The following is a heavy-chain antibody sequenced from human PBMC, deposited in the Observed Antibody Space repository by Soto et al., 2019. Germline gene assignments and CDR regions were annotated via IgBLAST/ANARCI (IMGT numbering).Heavy chain of an antibody. J-gene: IGHJ4*02. V-gene: IGHV3-23*01. CDR3: AKIQMFYGVSKLGGWVDS. CDR2: VSGSVSTT. Sequence: PGGSLRLSCAASGFTFSSYAMSWVRQAAGKGLEWVSSVSGSVSTTYYADSAKGRFTISRDNSKNTLYLQMNSLRAEDTAVYYCAKIQMFYGVSKLGGWVDSWGQGTLVTV. D-gene: IGHD6-6*01. CDR1: GFTFSSYA.